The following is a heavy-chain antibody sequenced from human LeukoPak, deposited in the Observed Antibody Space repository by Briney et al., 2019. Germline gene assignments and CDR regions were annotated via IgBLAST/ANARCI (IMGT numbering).Heavy chain of an antibody. CDR2: IYYSGST. D-gene: IGHD6-13*01. CDR1: GGSISSGGYY. V-gene: IGHV4-31*03. Sequence: SETLSLTCTVSGGSISSGGYYWSWIRQHPGKGLEWIGYIYYSGSTYYNPSLESRVTISVDTSKNQFSLKLSSATAADTAVYYCAREFSSSWYRGDAFDIWGQGTMVTVSS. CDR3: AREFSSSWYRGDAFDI. J-gene: IGHJ3*02.